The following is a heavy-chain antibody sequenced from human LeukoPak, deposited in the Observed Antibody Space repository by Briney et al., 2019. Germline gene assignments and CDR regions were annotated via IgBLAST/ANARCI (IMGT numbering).Heavy chain of an antibody. CDR1: GFTFSSYS. J-gene: IGHJ6*03. V-gene: IGHV3-21*04. CDR3: AKEETTEDYYYYMDV. CDR2: ISSSSTYI. Sequence: GGSLRLSCAASGFTFSSYSINWVRQAPGQGLEWVSSISSSSTYIYYAVSVKGRFSISRDNSKNTLYLQMNSLRAEDTAVYYCAKEETTEDYYYYMDVWGKGTTVTVSS. D-gene: IGHD2/OR15-2a*01.